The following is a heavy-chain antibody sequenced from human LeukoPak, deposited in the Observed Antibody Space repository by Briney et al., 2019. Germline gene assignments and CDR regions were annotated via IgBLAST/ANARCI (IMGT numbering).Heavy chain of an antibody. CDR3: AKKIQLWLPD. CDR1: GFTFSRHP. J-gene: IGHJ4*02. V-gene: IGHV3-23*01. D-gene: IGHD5-18*01. CDR2: ISGSGGST. Sequence: GGSLRLSCAASGFTFSRHPMNWVRQAPGKGLEWVSAISGSGGSTYYADSVKGRFTISRDNSKNTLYLQMSSLRAEDTAVYYCAKKIQLWLPDWGQGTLVTVSS.